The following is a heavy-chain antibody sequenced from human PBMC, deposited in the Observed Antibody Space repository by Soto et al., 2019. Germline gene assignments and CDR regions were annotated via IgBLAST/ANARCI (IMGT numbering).Heavy chain of an antibody. J-gene: IGHJ5*02. CDR1: GFTFSDYF. Sequence: GGSLRLSCAASGFTFSDYFMSWIRQAPGKWLEWVSFISGSSDNIKYADSVKGRFTISRDNAKNSLYLQMNSLRAEDTAVYYCVRDSARIVVVPRVDGDNWLDPWGQGTLVTVSS. V-gene: IGHV3-11*06. CDR3: VRDSARIVVVPRVDGDNWLDP. D-gene: IGHD2-2*01. CDR2: ISGSSDNI.